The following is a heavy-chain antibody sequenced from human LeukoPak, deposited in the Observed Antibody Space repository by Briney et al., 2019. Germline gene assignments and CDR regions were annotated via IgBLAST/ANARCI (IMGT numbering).Heavy chain of an antibody. Sequence: ASVKVSCKASGYTFTGYYMHWVRQAPGQGLEWMGWINPNSGGTNYAQKFQGRVTMTTDTSTSTAYMELRSLRSDDTAVYYCARAGIAAAGRIDYWGQGTLVTVSS. D-gene: IGHD6-13*01. CDR2: INPNSGGT. CDR3: ARAGIAAAGRIDY. J-gene: IGHJ4*02. V-gene: IGHV1-2*02. CDR1: GYTFTGYY.